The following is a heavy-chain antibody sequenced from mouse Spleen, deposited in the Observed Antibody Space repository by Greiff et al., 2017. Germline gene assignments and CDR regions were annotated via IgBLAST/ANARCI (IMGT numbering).Heavy chain of an antibody. D-gene: IGHD4-1*01. J-gene: IGHJ2*01. V-gene: IGHV3-6*01. Sequence: DVKLQESGPGLVKPSQSLSLTCSVTGYSITSGYYWNWIRQFPGNKLEWMGYISYDGSNNYNPSLKNRISITRDTSKNQFFLKLNSVTTEDTATYYCARDLTGTWDYWGQGTTLTVSS. CDR2: ISYDGSN. CDR3: ARDLTGTWDY. CDR1: GYSITSGYY.